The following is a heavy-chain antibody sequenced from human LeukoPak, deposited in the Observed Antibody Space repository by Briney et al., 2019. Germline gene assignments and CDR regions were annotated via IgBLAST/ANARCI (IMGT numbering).Heavy chain of an antibody. D-gene: IGHD3-3*01. Sequence: GASVTVSCKSSGYTFTGYYMHWVRQAPGQGLEWMGWINPNSGGTNYAQKFQGRVTMTRDTSISTAYMELSRLRSDDTAVYYCARLILELGGYAVDYWGQGTLVTVSS. J-gene: IGHJ4*02. CDR1: GYTFTGYY. V-gene: IGHV1-2*02. CDR2: INPNSGGT. CDR3: ARLILELGGYAVDY.